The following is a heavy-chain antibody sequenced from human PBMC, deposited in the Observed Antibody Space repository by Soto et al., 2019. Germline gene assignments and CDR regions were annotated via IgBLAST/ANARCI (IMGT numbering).Heavy chain of an antibody. CDR3: ATLSHGDYFDS. V-gene: IGHV3-7*01. Sequence: EVQLVEAGGGLVQPGGSLRLSCAASGFTLSTYWMSWVRQAPGKGLEWVANIKQDGSEKNYVDSVKGRFTISRDNAKNSLYLQMNSLRAGDTAVYYCATLSHGDYFDSWGQGTPVTVSS. CDR1: GFTLSTYW. D-gene: IGHD4-17*01. CDR2: IKQDGSEK. J-gene: IGHJ4*02.